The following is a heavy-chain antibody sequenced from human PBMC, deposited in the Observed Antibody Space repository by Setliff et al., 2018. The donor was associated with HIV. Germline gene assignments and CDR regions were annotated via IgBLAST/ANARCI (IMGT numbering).Heavy chain of an antibody. D-gene: IGHD3-3*01. J-gene: IGHJ4*02. CDR2: TYYGGSTDY. CDR1: GVSITSYY. CDR3: ARDVMEYFGNYFDY. Sequence: SETLSLTCTVSGVSITSYYWSWVRQVPGKGLEWIGNTYYGGSTDYSKYNPSVKSRVTISIDTSKHQFSLKLTSVTAADTALYYCARDVMEYFGNYFDYWGQGALVTVSS. V-gene: IGHV4-4*08.